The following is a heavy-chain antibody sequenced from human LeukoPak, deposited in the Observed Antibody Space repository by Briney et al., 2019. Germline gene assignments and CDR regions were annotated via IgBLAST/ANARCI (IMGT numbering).Heavy chain of an antibody. Sequence: GASVKVSCKVSGYTLTELSMHWVRQAPGKGLEWTGGFDPEDGETIYAQKFQGRVTMTEDTSTDTAYMELSSLRSEDTAVYYCVSLIVGATTAYFDYWGQGTLVTVSS. D-gene: IGHD1-26*01. CDR3: VSLIVGATTAYFDY. J-gene: IGHJ4*02. CDR1: GYTLTELS. V-gene: IGHV1-24*01. CDR2: FDPEDGET.